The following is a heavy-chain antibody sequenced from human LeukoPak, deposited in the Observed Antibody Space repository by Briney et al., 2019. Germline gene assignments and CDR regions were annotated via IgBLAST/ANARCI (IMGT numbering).Heavy chain of an antibody. J-gene: IGHJ3*02. V-gene: IGHV4-34*01. CDR3: ARNGGKWELKGAFDI. CDR2: INHSGST. CDR1: GGSFSDYY. Sequence: SETLSLTCAVYGGSFSDYYWSWIRQPPGKGLEWIGEINHSGSTNYNPSLKSRVTISVDTSKNQFSLKLSSVTAADTAVYYCARNGGKWELKGAFDIWGQGTMVTVSS. D-gene: IGHD1-26*01.